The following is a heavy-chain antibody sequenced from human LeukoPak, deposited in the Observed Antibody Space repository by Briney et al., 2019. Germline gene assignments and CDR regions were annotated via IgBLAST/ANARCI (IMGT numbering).Heavy chain of an antibody. CDR1: GFTFSSYG. J-gene: IGHJ4*02. Sequence: GGSLRLSCAASGFTFSSYGMHWVRQAPGKGLEWVALIWYGGSNKYYADSVKGRLTISRDNSKNTLYLQMNSLRAEDTAVYYCAREGPRGNSQFDYWGQGTLVTVSS. D-gene: IGHD2/OR15-2a*01. CDR3: AREGPRGNSQFDY. CDR2: IWYGGSNK. V-gene: IGHV3-33*01.